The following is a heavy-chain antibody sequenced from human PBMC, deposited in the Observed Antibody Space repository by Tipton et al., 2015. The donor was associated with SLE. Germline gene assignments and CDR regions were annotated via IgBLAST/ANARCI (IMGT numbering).Heavy chain of an antibody. V-gene: IGHV5-51*01. J-gene: IGHJ4*02. CDR1: GYPFTSYW. CDR3: ARQSVQGDQLDH. Sequence: VQLVQSGAELKKPGESLKISCKASGYPFTSYWIGWVRQMPGKGLEWMGIIYPADSDTRYGPSFQGQVTISVDKSTSTAYLQWSSLRASDTAMYYCARQSVQGDQLDHWGQGSLVTVSS. D-gene: IGHD1-1*01. CDR2: IYPADSDT.